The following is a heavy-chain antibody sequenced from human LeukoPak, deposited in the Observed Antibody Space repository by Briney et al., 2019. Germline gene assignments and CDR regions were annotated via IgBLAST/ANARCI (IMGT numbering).Heavy chain of an antibody. Sequence: GGSLRLSCAASGFTFSSYDMHWVRQATGKGLEWVSAIGTAGDTYYPGSVKGRFTISRENAKNSLYLQMNSLRAGDTAVYYCARARRDYGGFIFDYWGQGTLVTVSS. V-gene: IGHV3-13*01. CDR2: IGTAGDT. D-gene: IGHD4-23*01. J-gene: IGHJ4*02. CDR1: GFTFSSYD. CDR3: ARARRDYGGFIFDY.